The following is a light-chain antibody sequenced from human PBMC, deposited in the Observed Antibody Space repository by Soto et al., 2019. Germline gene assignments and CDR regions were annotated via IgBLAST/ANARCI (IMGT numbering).Light chain of an antibody. Sequence: EIVITQSPASLSVSPGKKATLSCRASQSISNSLAWYQQKPGQAPSLLIYGASTRATGIPARFSGSGSGTEFTLTISSLQSEDSALYYCQQYNNWPPRTFGQGTKVDIK. CDR3: QQYNNWPPRT. J-gene: IGKJ2*01. CDR1: QSISNS. CDR2: GAS. V-gene: IGKV3-15*01.